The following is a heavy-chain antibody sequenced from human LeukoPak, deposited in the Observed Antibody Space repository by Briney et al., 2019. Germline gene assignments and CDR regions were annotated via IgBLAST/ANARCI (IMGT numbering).Heavy chain of an antibody. D-gene: IGHD6-13*01. V-gene: IGHV4-34*01. CDR3: ARDSEAAAGTTKIDY. Sequence: PSETLSLTCAVYGGSFSGYYWCWIRQPPGKGLEWIGSIYYSGSTYYNPSLKSRVTISVDTSKNQFSLKLSSVTAADTAVYYCARDSEAAAGTTKIDYWGQGTLVTVSS. CDR1: GGSFSGYY. CDR2: IYYSGST. J-gene: IGHJ4*02.